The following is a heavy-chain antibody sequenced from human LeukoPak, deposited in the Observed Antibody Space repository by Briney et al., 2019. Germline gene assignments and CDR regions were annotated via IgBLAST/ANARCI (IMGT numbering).Heavy chain of an antibody. CDR1: GFTFSSYW. CDR2: IKQDGSEK. Sequence: GGSLRLSWQVFGFTFSSYWMNWVRQAPGKGLEWVANIKQDGSEKTYVDSVKGRFTISRDNAKSSLFLQMNDLRAEDTAVYYCAKGGRGNGEVYWGQGTLVTVSS. V-gene: IGHV3-7*01. CDR3: AKGGRGNGEVY. J-gene: IGHJ4*02. D-gene: IGHD2-8*01.